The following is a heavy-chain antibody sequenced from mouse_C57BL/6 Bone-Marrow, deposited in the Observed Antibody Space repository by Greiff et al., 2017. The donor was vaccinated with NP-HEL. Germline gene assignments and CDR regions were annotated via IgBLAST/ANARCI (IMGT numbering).Heavy chain of an antibody. D-gene: IGHD2-3*01. J-gene: IGHJ2*01. CDR1: GFNIKDDY. CDR2: IDPENGDT. Sequence: EVQLQQSGAELVRPGASVKLSCTASGFNIKDDYMHWVQQRPEQGLEWIGWIDPENGDTEYASKFQGKATITADTSSNTAYLQLSSLTSEDTAVYYCTVWGWLLRRNYFDYWGQGTTLTVSA. V-gene: IGHV14-4*01. CDR3: TVWGWLLRRNYFDY.